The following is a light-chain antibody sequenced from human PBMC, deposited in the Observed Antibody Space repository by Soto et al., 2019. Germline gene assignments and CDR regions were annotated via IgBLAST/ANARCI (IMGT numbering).Light chain of an antibody. Sequence: AIQMTQSPSSLSASVGDRVIITCRASQGVGRDLGWYQQKPRKAPRLLIYHASTLLSGVPSRFSGSGSGTDSTLTIASLQPEDFATYFCLQDYSNPLTFGGGTKV. CDR2: HAS. CDR1: QGVGRD. CDR3: LQDYSNPLT. J-gene: IGKJ4*01. V-gene: IGKV1-6*01.